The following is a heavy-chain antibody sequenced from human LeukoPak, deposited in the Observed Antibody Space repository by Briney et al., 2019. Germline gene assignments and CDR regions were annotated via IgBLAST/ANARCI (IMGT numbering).Heavy chain of an antibody. V-gene: IGHV3-7*01. CDR1: GFTFNESW. Sequence: GGSLRLSCAASGFTFNESWMTWVRQVPGLGLEWVAHINHEGGGIQYVDSVKGRFTISRDNAKGSVYLQMNSLRAEDTAIYHCATYINWVAGDVWGQGTTVIVSS. CDR2: INHEGGGI. CDR3: ATYINWVAGDV. J-gene: IGHJ6*02. D-gene: IGHD1-1*01.